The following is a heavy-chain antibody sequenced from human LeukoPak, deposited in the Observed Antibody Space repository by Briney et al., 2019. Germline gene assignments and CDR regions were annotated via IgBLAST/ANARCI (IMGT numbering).Heavy chain of an antibody. J-gene: IGHJ4*02. V-gene: IGHV3-30*04. D-gene: IGHD5-18*01. Sequence: PGGSLRLSCAASGFTFSSYAMHWVRQAPGKGLEWVAVISCDGSNKYYADSVKGRFTISRDNAKNSLYLQMNSLRAEDTAVYYCARERGYSYGYSDYWGQGTLVTVSS. CDR1: GFTFSSYA. CDR3: ARERGYSYGYSDY. CDR2: ISCDGSNK.